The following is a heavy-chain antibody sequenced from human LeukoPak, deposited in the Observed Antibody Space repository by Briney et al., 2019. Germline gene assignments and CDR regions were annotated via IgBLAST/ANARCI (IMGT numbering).Heavy chain of an antibody. D-gene: IGHD3-16*01. Sequence: ASVKVSCEVSGYTLTELSMHWVRQAPGKGLEWMGGFDPEDGETIYAQKFQGRVTMTEDTSTDTAYMELSSLRSEDTAVYYCATSTPWGGTLFDYWGQGTLVTVSS. J-gene: IGHJ4*02. CDR2: FDPEDGET. CDR3: ATSTPWGGTLFDY. V-gene: IGHV1-24*01. CDR1: GYTLTELS.